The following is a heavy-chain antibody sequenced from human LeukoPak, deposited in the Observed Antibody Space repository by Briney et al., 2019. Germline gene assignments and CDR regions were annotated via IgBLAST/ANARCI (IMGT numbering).Heavy chain of an antibody. V-gene: IGHV3-30*18. J-gene: IGHJ3*02. CDR1: GFTFSSYG. CDR3: AKKRYCSSTSCPDDAFDI. Sequence: GGSLRLSCAASGFTFSSYGMHWVCQAPGKGLEWVAVISYDGSNKYYADSVKGRFTISRDNSKNTLYLQMNSLRAEDTAVYYCAKKRYCSSTSCPDDAFDIWGQGTMVTVSS. D-gene: IGHD2-2*01. CDR2: ISYDGSNK.